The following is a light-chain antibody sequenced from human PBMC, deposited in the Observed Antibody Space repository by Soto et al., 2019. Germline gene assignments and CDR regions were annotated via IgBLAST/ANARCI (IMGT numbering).Light chain of an antibody. CDR1: QSISSW. CDR3: QQYNNFWT. CDR2: DAS. Sequence: DIQMTQSPSALSASVGDRVTITCRTSQSISSWLAWYQQKPGKAPRLLIYDASSLEGGVPSRFSGSGSGTDFTLTISDLQPDDIGTYYCQQYNNFWTFGPGTKVEI. J-gene: IGKJ1*01. V-gene: IGKV1-5*01.